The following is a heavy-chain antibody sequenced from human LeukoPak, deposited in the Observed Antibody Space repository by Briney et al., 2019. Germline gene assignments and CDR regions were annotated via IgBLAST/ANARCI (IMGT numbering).Heavy chain of an antibody. D-gene: IGHD3-3*01. Sequence: PSETLSLTCTVSGGSISSSSYYWGWLRQPPGKGLEWIVSIYYSGSTYYNPSLKSRITISVDTSKNQFSLKLSSVTAADTAVYYCARRPGYDFCSGFDYGMDVWGQGTTVTVSS. V-gene: IGHV4-39*01. J-gene: IGHJ6*02. CDR2: IYYSGST. CDR3: ARRPGYDFCSGFDYGMDV. CDR1: GGSISSSSYY.